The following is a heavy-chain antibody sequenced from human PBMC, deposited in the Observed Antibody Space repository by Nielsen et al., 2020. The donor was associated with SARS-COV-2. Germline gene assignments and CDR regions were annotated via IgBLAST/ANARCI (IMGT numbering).Heavy chain of an antibody. CDR2: INQDGSDK. CDR3: GRDSWRASDV. CDR1: GFTFSNYA. V-gene: IGHV3-7*01. J-gene: IGHJ3*01. Sequence: GESLKISCAASGFTFSNYAMSWFRQAPGKGLEWVADINQDGSDKVYVDSVRGRFTISRDNAKNSLYLQMDSLRVEDTGVYYCGRDSWRASDVWGQGTMVTVSS. D-gene: IGHD5-12*01.